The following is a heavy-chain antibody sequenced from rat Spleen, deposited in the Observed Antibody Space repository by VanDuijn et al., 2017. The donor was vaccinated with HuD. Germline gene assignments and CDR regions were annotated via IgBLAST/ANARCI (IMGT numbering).Heavy chain of an antibody. V-gene: IGHV5-17*01. Sequence: EVQLVESGGGLVQPGRSLKLSCAASGFTFSSFAMAWVRQAPKKGLEWVATITSGGNNTYYPDSVKGRFTISRDNAKSTLYLQMDSLRSEDTAIYYCARPTTGIPFNYWGQGVMVTVSS. J-gene: IGHJ2*01. CDR2: ITSGGNNT. D-gene: IGHD1-9*01. CDR1: GFTFSSFA. CDR3: ARPTTGIPFNY.